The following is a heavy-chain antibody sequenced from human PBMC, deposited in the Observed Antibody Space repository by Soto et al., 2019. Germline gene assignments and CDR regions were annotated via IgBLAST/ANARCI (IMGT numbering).Heavy chain of an antibody. V-gene: IGHV1-69*13. J-gene: IGHJ6*02. CDR2: TTPIFGTA. Sequence: SVKVSCKASGGTFSSYAISWVRQAPGQGLEWMGGTTPIFGTANYAQKFQGRVTITADESTSTAYMELSSLRSEDTAVYYCARDIRIAAQYYYGMDVMRQVTTVTV. D-gene: IGHD6-6*01. CDR1: GGTFSSYA. CDR3: ARDIRIAAQYYYGMDV.